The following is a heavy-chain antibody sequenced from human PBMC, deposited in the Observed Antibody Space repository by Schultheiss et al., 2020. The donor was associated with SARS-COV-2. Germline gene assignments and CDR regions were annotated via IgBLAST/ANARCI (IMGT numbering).Heavy chain of an antibody. D-gene: IGHD5-12*01. CDR3: ASISGYDYPYYFDY. CDR1: GGSISSGDYY. Sequence: SETLSLTCTVSGGSISSGDYYWSWIRQHPGKGLEWIGYLYYSGSTYYNPSVKSLVTISVDTSKNQFSLKLSSVTAADTAVYFCASISGYDYPYYFDYWGQGTLVTVSS. CDR2: LYYSGST. V-gene: IGHV4-31*01. J-gene: IGHJ4*02.